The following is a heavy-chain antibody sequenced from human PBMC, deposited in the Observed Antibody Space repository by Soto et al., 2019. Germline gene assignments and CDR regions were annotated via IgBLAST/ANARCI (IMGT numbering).Heavy chain of an antibody. V-gene: IGHV3-30*18. CDR2: ISYDGSNK. CDR3: AKDASNYGFVPTD. Sequence: GGSLRLSCAASGFTFSSYGMHWVRQAPGKGLEWVAVISYDGSNKYYADSVKGRFTISRDNSKNTLYLQMNSLRAEDTAVYYCAKDASNYGFVPTDWGQGTLVTVSS. J-gene: IGHJ4*02. D-gene: IGHD4-4*01. CDR1: GFTFSSYG.